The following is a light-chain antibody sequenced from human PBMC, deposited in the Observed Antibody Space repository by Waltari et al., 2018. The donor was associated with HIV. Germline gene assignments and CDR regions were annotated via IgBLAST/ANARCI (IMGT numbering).Light chain of an antibody. CDR3: NSRDSTGEGWV. Sequence: SSDLTQDPTVSVALGQTVRITCQGDTLTYYFASWYQQKPGPAPLPLFYGEKSRPSGIPDSFSGSNSGNTASLTIIGVQAEDEADYCCNSRDSTGEGWVFGGGTKLTVL. CDR2: GEK. V-gene: IGLV3-19*01. CDR1: TLTYYF. J-gene: IGLJ3*02.